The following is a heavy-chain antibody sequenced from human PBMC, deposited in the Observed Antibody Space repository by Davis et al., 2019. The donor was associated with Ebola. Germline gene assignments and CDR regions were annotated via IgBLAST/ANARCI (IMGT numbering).Heavy chain of an antibody. Sequence: GGSLRLSCVASGFTFSSSWMSWVRQAPGKGLEWVATIENDGSKKYYMDSVKGRFTISRDNAKNSLFLQMNSLRADDTAVYYCARDPLIIGDATTDSWGQGTLVTVSS. CDR3: ARDPLIIGDATTDS. D-gene: IGHD2/OR15-2a*01. V-gene: IGHV3-7*01. CDR2: IENDGSKK. CDR1: GFTFSSSW. J-gene: IGHJ5*01.